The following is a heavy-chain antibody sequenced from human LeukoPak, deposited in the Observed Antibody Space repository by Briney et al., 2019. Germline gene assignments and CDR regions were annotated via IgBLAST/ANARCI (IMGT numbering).Heavy chain of an antibody. CDR3: ARGPHYDILTGPAHFQH. J-gene: IGHJ1*01. Sequence: SETLSLTCSVSGDSIISNDFYWNWIRQPPGKGLEWIGYIYYSGSTNYNSSLKSRVTISVDTSKNQFSLKLSSVTAADTAVYYCARGPHYDILTGPAHFQHWGQGTLVTVSS. CDR1: GDSIISNDFY. V-gene: IGHV4-61*08. CDR2: IYYSGST. D-gene: IGHD3-9*01.